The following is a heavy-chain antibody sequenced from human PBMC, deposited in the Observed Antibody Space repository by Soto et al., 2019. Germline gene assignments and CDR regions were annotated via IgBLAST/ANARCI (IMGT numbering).Heavy chain of an antibody. Sequence: PSETLSLTCTVSGGSISSGDYYWSWIRQPPGKGLEWIGYIYYSGSTYYNPSLKSRVTISVDTSKNQFSLKLSSVTAADTAVYYCARDFSSSGYFDYWGQGTLVTV. CDR2: IYYSGST. D-gene: IGHD3-22*01. J-gene: IGHJ4*02. CDR1: GGSISSGDYY. V-gene: IGHV4-30-4*01. CDR3: ARDFSSSGYFDY.